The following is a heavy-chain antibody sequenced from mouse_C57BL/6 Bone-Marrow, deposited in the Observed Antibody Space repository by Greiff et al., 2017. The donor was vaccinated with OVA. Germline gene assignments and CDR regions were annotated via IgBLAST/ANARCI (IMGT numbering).Heavy chain of an antibody. CDR1: GYTFTEYT. CDR3: ARHEERVYYGNYDGAMDY. D-gene: IGHD2-1*01. CDR2: FYPGSGSI. V-gene: IGHV1-62-2*01. Sequence: VQLQQSGAELVKPGASVKLSCKASGYTFTEYTIHWVKQRSGQGLEWIGWFYPGSGSIKYNEKFKDKATLTADKSSSTVYMELSRLTSEDSAVYFSARHEERVYYGNYDGAMDYWGQGTSVTVSS. J-gene: IGHJ4*01.